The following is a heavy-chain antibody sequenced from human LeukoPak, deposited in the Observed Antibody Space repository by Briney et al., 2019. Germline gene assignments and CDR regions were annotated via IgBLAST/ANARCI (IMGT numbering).Heavy chain of an antibody. J-gene: IGHJ4*02. CDR3: TRGDPDY. CDR1: GFTFSDSW. CDR2: ISNRGTNK. Sequence: GGSLRLSCAASGFTFSDSWMQWVRQAPGKGLEWVANISNRGTNKYLADSVRGRFTISRDNAKNSLFLQMNSLRAEDTAVYYCTRGDPDYWGQGTLVTVSS. D-gene: IGHD2-21*02. V-gene: IGHV3-7*01.